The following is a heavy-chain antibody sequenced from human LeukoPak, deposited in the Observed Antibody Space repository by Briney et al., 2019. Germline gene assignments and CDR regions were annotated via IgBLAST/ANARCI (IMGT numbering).Heavy chain of an antibody. V-gene: IGHV5-51*01. J-gene: IGHJ6*03. Sequence: GESLKISCKGSGYSFTSYWIGWVRQMPGKGLEWMGIIYPGDSDTRYSPSFQGQVTISADKSISTAYLQWSSLKASDTAMYYCARQSSGYDRNYYYYYYMDVWGKGTTVTVSS. CDR3: ARQSSGYDRNYYYYYYMDV. CDR2: IYPGDSDT. CDR1: GYSFTSYW. D-gene: IGHD5-12*01.